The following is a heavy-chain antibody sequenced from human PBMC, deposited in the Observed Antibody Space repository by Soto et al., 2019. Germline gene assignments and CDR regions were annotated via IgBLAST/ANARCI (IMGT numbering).Heavy chain of an antibody. J-gene: IGHJ6*03. V-gene: IGHV3-33*01. D-gene: IGHD3-10*01. Sequence: QVQLVESGGGVVQPGRSLRLSCAASEFTFSRHGMHWVRQAPGKGLQWVGVIWSDGSNEVYADSVKGRFIISRDHSKNILYLQMNSLRAEDTAVYYCARERTFGDNKHNYMDVWGTGITVTVSS. CDR1: EFTFSRHG. CDR2: IWSDGSNE. CDR3: ARERTFGDNKHNYMDV.